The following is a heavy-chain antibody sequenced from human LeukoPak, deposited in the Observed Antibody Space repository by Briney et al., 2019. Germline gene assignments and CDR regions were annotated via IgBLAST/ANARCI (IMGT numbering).Heavy chain of an antibody. Sequence: TGGSLRLSCAASGFAVSSNFMSWVRQAPGKGLEWVSVIYGGGGTYYPDSVKGRFTISRDTFKNTVYLQMNSLRAEDTAVYYCASWPGVWYGEDSWGQGTLVTVSS. J-gene: IGHJ4*02. CDR2: IYGGGGT. CDR1: GFAVSSNF. V-gene: IGHV3-53*01. D-gene: IGHD3-10*01. CDR3: ASWPGVWYGEDS.